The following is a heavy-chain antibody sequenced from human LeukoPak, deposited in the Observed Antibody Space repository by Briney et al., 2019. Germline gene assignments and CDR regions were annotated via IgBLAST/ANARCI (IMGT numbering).Heavy chain of an antibody. V-gene: IGHV4-34*01. D-gene: IGHD3-22*01. Sequence: SETLSLTCAVYGGSFSGYYWSWIRQPPGKGLEWIGEINHSGSTNYNPSLKSRVTISVDTSKSQFSLKLSSVTAADTAMYYCARGSYYDSSGYNDYWGQGTLVTASS. CDR1: GGSFSGYY. J-gene: IGHJ4*02. CDR3: ARGSYYDSSGYNDY. CDR2: INHSGST.